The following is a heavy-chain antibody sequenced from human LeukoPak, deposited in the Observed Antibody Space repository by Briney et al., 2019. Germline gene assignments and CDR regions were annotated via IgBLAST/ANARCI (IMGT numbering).Heavy chain of an antibody. CDR1: GGSISSSSYY. CDR3: ARERYSHYYMDV. Sequence: SETLSLTCTVSGGSISSSSYYWGWIRQPPGKGLEWIGSIYYSGSTYYNPSLKGRVTISVDTSKNQFSLKLSSVTAADTAVYYCARERYSHYYMDVWGKGTTVTVSS. J-gene: IGHJ6*03. D-gene: IGHD2-21*01. CDR2: IYYSGST. V-gene: IGHV4-39*07.